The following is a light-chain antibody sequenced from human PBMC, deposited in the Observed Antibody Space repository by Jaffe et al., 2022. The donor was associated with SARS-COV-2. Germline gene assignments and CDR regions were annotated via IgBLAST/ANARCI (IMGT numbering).Light chain of an antibody. CDR1: ALPRQY. Sequence: SYELTQPPSVSVSPGQTASITCSGDALPRQYSHWYLQKPGQAPVLVICKDSERPSGIPERFSGSTSGTTVTLTISGVQAEDEGDYYCQSTDDSGTYWVFGGGTKLTVL. J-gene: IGLJ3*02. CDR2: KDS. V-gene: IGLV3-25*03. CDR3: QSTDDSGTYWV.